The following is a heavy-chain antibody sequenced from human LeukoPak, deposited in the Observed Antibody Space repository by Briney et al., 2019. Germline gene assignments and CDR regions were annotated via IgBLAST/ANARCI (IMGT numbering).Heavy chain of an antibody. J-gene: IGHJ4*02. D-gene: IGHD1-20*01. V-gene: IGHV1-69*04. Sequence: GASVKVSCKASGGTFSSYAISWVRQAPGQGLEWMGRIIPILGIANYAQKFQGRVTITADKSTSTAYMELSSLRPEDTAVYYCARLITGTNGFDYWGQGTLVTVSS. CDR3: ARLITGTNGFDY. CDR1: GGTFSSYA. CDR2: IIPILGIA.